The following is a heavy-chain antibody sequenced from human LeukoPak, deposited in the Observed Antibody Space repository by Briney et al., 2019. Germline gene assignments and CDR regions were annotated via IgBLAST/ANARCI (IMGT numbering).Heavy chain of an antibody. Sequence: PGRSLRLSCAGAGFSLDDYAMHWVRQPPGKGLEWVSSISWDSGNMAYADSVKGRFTISRDNAKNSLFLQMNSLRAEDTALYYCIKDMGFDLLKDAFYVWGQGTMVTVSS. CDR2: ISWDSGNM. V-gene: IGHV3-9*01. CDR1: GFSLDDYA. D-gene: IGHD1-26*01. J-gene: IGHJ3*01. CDR3: IKDMGFDLLKDAFYV.